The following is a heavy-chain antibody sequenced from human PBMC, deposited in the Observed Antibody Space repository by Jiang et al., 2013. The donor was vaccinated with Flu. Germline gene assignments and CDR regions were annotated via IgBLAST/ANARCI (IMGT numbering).Heavy chain of an antibody. V-gene: IGHV1-46*01. CDR2: INPSGGST. J-gene: IGHJ6*03. CDR3: ARGIDGYTGYMDV. CDR1: GYTFISYY. Sequence: CKASGYTFISYYIHWVRQAPGQGLEWTGIINPSGGSTNYAQKFQGRVTMTRDTSMSTVYMELSSLRSEDTAIYYCARGIDGYTGYMDVWGKGTTVTVSS. D-gene: IGHD5-24*01.